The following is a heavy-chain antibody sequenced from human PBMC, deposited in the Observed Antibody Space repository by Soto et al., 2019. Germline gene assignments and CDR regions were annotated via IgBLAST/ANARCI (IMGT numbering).Heavy chain of an antibody. J-gene: IGHJ6*02. CDR1: GGPISSSSYY. Sequence: PSETLSLTCTVSGGPISSSSYYWGWIRQPPGKGLEWIGSIYYSGSTYYNPSLKSRVTISVDKSKNQFSLKLSSVTAADTAVYYCARVGQQLVLYYYYGMDVWGQGTTVTVSS. V-gene: IGHV4-39*07. CDR3: ARVGQQLVLYYYYGMDV. CDR2: IYYSGST. D-gene: IGHD6-13*01.